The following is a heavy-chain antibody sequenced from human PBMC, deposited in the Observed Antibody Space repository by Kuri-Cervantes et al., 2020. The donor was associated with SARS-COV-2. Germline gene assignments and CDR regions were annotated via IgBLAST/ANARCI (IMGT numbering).Heavy chain of an antibody. CDR2: IKEDGRVK. Sequence: GESLKISCEASGFIFSSCWMAWVRQAPGKGLVWVANIKEDGRVKQYLDSVKGRFAISRDNAKNSLHLQMNNVRVEDTAVYYCARGYCPCPNCVDFAYWGQGALVTVSS. V-gene: IGHV3-7*04. CDR1: GFIFSSCW. J-gene: IGHJ4*02. CDR3: ARGYCPCPNCVDFAY. D-gene: IGHD2-15*01.